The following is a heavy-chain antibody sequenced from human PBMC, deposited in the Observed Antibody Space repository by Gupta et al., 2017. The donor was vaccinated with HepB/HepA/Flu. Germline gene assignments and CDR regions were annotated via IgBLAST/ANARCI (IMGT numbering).Heavy chain of an antibody. CDR1: GGSISSSSYY. CDR3: ASQTYYYDSSGYSPFDY. V-gene: IGHV4-39*01. D-gene: IGHD3-22*01. CDR2: IYYSGST. Sequence: QLQLQESGPGLVKPSETLSLTCTVSGGSISSSSYYWGWIRQPPGKGLEWIGSIYYSGSTYYNPSLKMRGTISVDTAKNQFSLKLSSVTAADTAVYYCASQTYYYDSSGYSPFDYWGQGTLVTVSS. J-gene: IGHJ4*02.